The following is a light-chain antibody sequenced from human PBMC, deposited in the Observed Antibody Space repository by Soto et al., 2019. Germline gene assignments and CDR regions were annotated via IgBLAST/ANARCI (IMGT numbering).Light chain of an antibody. CDR3: CSYAGSSTFV. CDR2: DGF. Sequence: QSALTQPASVSGSRGKSITFSCAGSSSDVGSYDLVSWYQQHPGKAPKLIIYDGFKRPSGVSDRFSGSKSGYTASLTISELQADDEADYYCCSYAGSSTFVFGTGTKLTVL. V-gene: IGLV2-23*03. CDR1: SSDVGSYDL. J-gene: IGLJ1*01.